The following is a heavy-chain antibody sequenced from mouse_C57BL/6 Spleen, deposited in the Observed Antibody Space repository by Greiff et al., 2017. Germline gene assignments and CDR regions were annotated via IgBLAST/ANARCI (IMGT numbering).Heavy chain of an antibody. V-gene: IGHV1-82*01. CDR2: IYPGDGDT. D-gene: IGHD1-1*01. Sequence: QVQLQQSGPELVKPGASVTISCKASGYAFSSSWMNWVKQRPGKGLEWIGRIYPGDGDTNYNGKFKGKATLTADKSSSTAYMQLSSLTSEDSAVYFCARELPWFAYWGQGTLVTVSA. CDR1: GYAFSSSW. J-gene: IGHJ3*01. CDR3: ARELPWFAY.